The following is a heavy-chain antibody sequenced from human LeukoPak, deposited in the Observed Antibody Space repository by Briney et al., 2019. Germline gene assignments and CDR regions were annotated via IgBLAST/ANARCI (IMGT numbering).Heavy chain of an antibody. CDR2: ISSSSYI. CDR1: GFTFSSYD. CDR3: ARVDAFDL. Sequence: GGSLRLSCAASGFTFSSYDMNWVHQAPGKGLEWVSYISSSSYIYYADSVKGRFTISRDNAKNSLYLQMNSLRAEDTAVYYCARVDAFDLWGQGTMVTVSS. V-gene: IGHV3-21*01. J-gene: IGHJ3*01.